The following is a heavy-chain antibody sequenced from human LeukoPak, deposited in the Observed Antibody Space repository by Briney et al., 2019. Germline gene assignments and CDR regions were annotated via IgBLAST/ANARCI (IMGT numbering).Heavy chain of an antibody. CDR3: ARCPVEWLRGDDAFDI. Sequence: PSETLSLTCTVSGGSISSGGYYWSWIRQHPGKGLEWIGYIYYSGSTYYNPSLKSRVTISVDTSKNQFSLKLSSVTAADTAVYYCARCPVEWLRGDDAFDIWGQGTMVTVSS. CDR2: IYYSGST. D-gene: IGHD5-12*01. V-gene: IGHV4-30-4*08. J-gene: IGHJ3*02. CDR1: GGSISSGGYY.